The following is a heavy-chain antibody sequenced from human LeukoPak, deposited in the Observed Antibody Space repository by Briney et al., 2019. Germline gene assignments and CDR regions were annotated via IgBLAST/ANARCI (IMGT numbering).Heavy chain of an antibody. CDR3: AKDRQQLANLDF. CDR2: IGGSGELT. J-gene: IGHJ4*02. V-gene: IGHV3-23*01. D-gene: IGHD6-13*01. Sequence: GGSLRLSCAATGFTFRTYGMSWVRQAPGKGLEWVSGIGGSGELTYYADSVKGRFTISRDNSKNTVYLQMNSLTAEDTAVYYCAKDRQQLANLDFWGQGTLVTASS. CDR1: GFTFRTYG.